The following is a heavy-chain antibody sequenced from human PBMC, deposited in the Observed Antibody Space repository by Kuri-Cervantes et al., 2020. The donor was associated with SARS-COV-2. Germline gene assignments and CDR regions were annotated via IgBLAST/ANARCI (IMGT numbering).Heavy chain of an antibody. CDR3: ARATSFTSIYYYFDS. V-gene: IGHV4-59*01. Sequence: SETLSLTCTVSGGSISSYYWTWVRQPPGKGQEFIGYIYYNGNGYNPSLESRVTMSLDTSRNQFSLRLTSVTPADTAVYYCARATSFTSIYYYFDSWGQGNLVTVSS. CDR2: IYYNGN. J-gene: IGHJ4*02. D-gene: IGHD2-2*01. CDR1: GGSISSYY.